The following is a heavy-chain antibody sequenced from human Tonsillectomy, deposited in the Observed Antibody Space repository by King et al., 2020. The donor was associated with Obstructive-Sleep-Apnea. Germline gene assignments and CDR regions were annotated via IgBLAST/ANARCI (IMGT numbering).Heavy chain of an antibody. Sequence: VQLVESGAEVKKPGSSVKVSCKASGGTFSSYAISWVRQAPGQGLWWMGGIIPIFGTANYAQKFKGRVTITADESTSTAYMELSSLRSEDTAVYYCAYLRTGYYRDDYWGQGTLVTVSS. D-gene: IGHD3/OR15-3a*01. V-gene: IGHV1-69*01. CDR1: GGTFSSYA. CDR2: IIPIFGTA. J-gene: IGHJ4*02. CDR3: AYLRTGYYRDDY.